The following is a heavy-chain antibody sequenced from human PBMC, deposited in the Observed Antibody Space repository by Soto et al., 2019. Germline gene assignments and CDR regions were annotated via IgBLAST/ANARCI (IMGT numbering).Heavy chain of an antibody. CDR1: GFTFSGSA. CDR3: TRTTVTTVDYYGMDV. Sequence: PGGSLRLSCAASGFTFSGSAMHWVRQASGKGLEWVGRIRSKANSYATAYAASVKGRFTISRDDSKNTAYLQMNSLKTEDTAVYYCTRTTVTTVDYYGMDVWGQGTTVTVSS. V-gene: IGHV3-73*01. J-gene: IGHJ6*02. CDR2: IRSKANSYAT. D-gene: IGHD4-4*01.